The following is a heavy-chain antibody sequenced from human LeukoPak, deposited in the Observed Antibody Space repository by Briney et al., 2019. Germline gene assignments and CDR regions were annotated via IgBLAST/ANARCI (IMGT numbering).Heavy chain of an antibody. CDR2: IHYSGST. CDR3: ARETRGIPDYYGSGNYYYYMDV. Sequence: PSETLSLTCTVSNGPINTYQWSWIRQPPGKGLEWIGNIHYSGSTNYNPSLKSRVTISVDTSKNQFSLKLSSVTAADTAVYYCARETRGIPDYYGSGNYYYYMDVWGKGTTVTVSS. D-gene: IGHD3-10*01. CDR1: NGPINTYQ. V-gene: IGHV4-59*01. J-gene: IGHJ6*03.